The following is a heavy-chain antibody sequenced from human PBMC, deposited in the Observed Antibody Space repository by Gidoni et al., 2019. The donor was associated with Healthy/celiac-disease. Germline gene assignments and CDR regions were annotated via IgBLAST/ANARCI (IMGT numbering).Heavy chain of an antibody. CDR1: GFTFSSYA. D-gene: IGHD2-15*01. CDR2: ISGSGGST. Sequence: EVQLLESGGGLVQPGGSLRLSCAASGFTFSSYAMSWVRQAPGKGLEWVSAISGSGGSTYYADSVKGRFTISRDNSKNTLYLQMNSLRAEDTAVYYCAKDQGYCSGGSCVTPADAFDIWGQGTMVTVSS. J-gene: IGHJ3*02. CDR3: AKDQGYCSGGSCVTPADAFDI. V-gene: IGHV3-23*01.